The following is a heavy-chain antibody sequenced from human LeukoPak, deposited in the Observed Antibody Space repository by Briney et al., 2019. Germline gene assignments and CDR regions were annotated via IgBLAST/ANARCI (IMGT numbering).Heavy chain of an antibody. J-gene: IGHJ1*01. CDR1: GFTFSSYA. CDR2: ISYDGSNK. CDR3: ARTWGSSGYYYVTNGEYFQH. V-gene: IGHV3-30*01. Sequence: GGSLRLSCAASGFTFSSYAMHWVRQAPGKGLEWVAVISYDGSNKYYADSVKGRFTISRDNSKNTLYLQMNSLRAEDTAVYYCARTWGSSGYYYVTNGEYFQHWGQGTLVTVSS. D-gene: IGHD3-22*01.